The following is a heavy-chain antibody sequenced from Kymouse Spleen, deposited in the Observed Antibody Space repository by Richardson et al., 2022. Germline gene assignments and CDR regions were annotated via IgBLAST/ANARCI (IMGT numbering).Heavy chain of an antibody. CDR2: IYYSGST. Sequence: QLQLQESGPGLVKPSETLSLTCTVSGGSISSSSYYWGWIRQPPGKGLEWIGSIYYSGSTYYNPSLKSRVTISVDTSKNQFSLKLSSVTAADTAVYYCARHDFWSGLDYWGQGTLVTVSS. D-gene: IGHD3-3*01. CDR3: ARHDFWSGLDY. V-gene: IGHV4-39*01. CDR1: GGSISSSSYY. J-gene: IGHJ4*02.